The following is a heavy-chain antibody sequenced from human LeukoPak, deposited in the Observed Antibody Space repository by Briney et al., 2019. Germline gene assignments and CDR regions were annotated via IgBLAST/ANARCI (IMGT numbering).Heavy chain of an antibody. V-gene: IGHV4-38-2*01. CDR3: TRLAGSSRYGY. CDR2: TYHSGST. D-gene: IGHD2-15*01. J-gene: IGHJ4*02. CDR1: GYSISSGYY. Sequence: PSETLSLTCAVSGYSISSGYYWGWIRQSPGKGLEWIGSTYHSGSTYYNPSLKSRVTISVDTSKNQFSLKLSSVTAADTAVYYCTRLAGSSRYGYWGQGTLVTVSS.